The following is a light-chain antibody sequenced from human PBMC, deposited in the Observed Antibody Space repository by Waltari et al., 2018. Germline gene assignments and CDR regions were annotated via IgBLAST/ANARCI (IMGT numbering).Light chain of an antibody. Sequence: QLVLTQSPSASASLGASVKLTCTLSRGHSSTVVTWHQQPQEKGPRYLMKVNSDCSHSKGEDIPDRFSGSSSGAERYLTISSLQSEDEADYYCQTGGHGTWVFGGGTKLTVL. CDR1: RGHSSTV. J-gene: IGLJ3*02. V-gene: IGLV4-69*01. CDR3: QTGGHGTWV. CDR2: VNSDCSH.